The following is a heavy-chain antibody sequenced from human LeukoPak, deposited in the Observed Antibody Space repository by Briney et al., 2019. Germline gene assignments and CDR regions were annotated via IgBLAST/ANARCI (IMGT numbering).Heavy chain of an antibody. CDR1: GGSIRSSYYY. CDR2: IYDSGSA. CDR3: ARGGAARLHFQN. V-gene: IGHV4-39*07. J-gene: IGHJ1*01. Sequence: SETLSLTCTVSGGSIRSSYYYWGWIRQPPGKGLEWIGSIYDSGSAYYNPSLKSRVTISVDTSKNQFSLNLNSVTAADTAVYYCARGGAARLHFQNWGQGTLVTVSS. D-gene: IGHD6-6*01.